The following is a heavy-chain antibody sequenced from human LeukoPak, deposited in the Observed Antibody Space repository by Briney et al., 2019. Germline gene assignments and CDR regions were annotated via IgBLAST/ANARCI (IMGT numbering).Heavy chain of an antibody. CDR2: INHSGST. Sequence: SETLSLTCAVYGGSFSGYYWSWIRQPPGKGLEWIGEINHSGSTNYNPSLKSRVTISVDTSKNQISLKLSSVTAADTAVYYCARGRNGDSLDYWGQGTLVTVSS. V-gene: IGHV4-34*01. CDR1: GGSFSGYY. J-gene: IGHJ4*02. CDR3: ARGRNGDSLDY. D-gene: IGHD4-17*01.